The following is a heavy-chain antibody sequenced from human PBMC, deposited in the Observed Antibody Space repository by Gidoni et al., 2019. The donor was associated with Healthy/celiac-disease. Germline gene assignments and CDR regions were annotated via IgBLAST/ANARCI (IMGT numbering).Heavy chain of an antibody. CDR1: GYTFTGYY. CDR2: INPNSGGT. CDR3: ARDRPVPSSLLQFHYYYGMDV. Sequence: QVQLVQSGAEVKKPGASVKVSCKASGYTFTGYYMNWVRQAPGQGLEWMGWINPNSGGTNYAQKFQGRVTMTRDTSISTAYMELSRLRSDDTAVYYCARDRPVPSSLLQFHYYYGMDVWGQGTTVTVSS. V-gene: IGHV1-2*02. J-gene: IGHJ6*02. D-gene: IGHD6-6*01.